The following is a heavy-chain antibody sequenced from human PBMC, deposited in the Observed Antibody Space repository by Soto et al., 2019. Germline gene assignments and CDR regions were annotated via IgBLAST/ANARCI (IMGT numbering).Heavy chain of an antibody. CDR2: IHQSGST. V-gene: IGHV4-34*01. D-gene: IGHD6-13*01. J-gene: IGHJ4*02. CDR1: GGSFSGYY. CDR3: ARTYSSSWSPFDY. Sequence: QVQLQQWGAGLLKPSETLSLTCAVYGGSFSGYYWSWIRQPPGKGLAWSGEIHQSGSTNYNPSLKSRVTISVDTSKNQCSRKLSSVTAADTAVYYCARTYSSSWSPFDYWGQGTLVTVS.